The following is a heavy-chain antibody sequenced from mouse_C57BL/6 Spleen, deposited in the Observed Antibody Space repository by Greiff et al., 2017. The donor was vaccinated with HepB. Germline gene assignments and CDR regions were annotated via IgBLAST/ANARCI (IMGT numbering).Heavy chain of an antibody. Sequence: VQLVESGPGLVQPSQSLSITCTVSGFSLTSYGVHWVRQSPGKGLEWLGVIWSGGSTDYNAAFISRLSISKDNSKSQVFFKMNSLQADDTAIYYCARNPYSNYYFDYWGQGTTLTVSS. D-gene: IGHD2-5*01. CDR2: IWSGGST. V-gene: IGHV2-2*01. J-gene: IGHJ2*01. CDR3: ARNPYSNYYFDY. CDR1: GFSLTSYG.